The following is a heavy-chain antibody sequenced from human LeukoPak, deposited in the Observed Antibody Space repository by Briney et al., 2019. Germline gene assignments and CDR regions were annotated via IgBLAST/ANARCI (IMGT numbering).Heavy chain of an antibody. V-gene: IGHV3-23*01. D-gene: IGHD2-15*01. CDR3: ATVNRDCSGGTCYSYDY. J-gene: IGHJ4*02. CDR1: GFTFSSYA. CDR2: ISGSGGST. Sequence: GSLRLSCAASGFTFSSYAMSWVRQAPGKGLEWVSAISGSGGSTYYADSVRGRFTISRDNSKNTVFLQMNGLRADDRAVYYCATVNRDCSGGTCYSYDYWGQGTLVTVSS.